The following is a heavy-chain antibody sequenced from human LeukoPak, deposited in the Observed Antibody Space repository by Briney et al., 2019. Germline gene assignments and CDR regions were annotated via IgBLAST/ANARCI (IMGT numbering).Heavy chain of an antibody. V-gene: IGHV1-46*01. J-gene: IGHJ4*02. CDR3: ARGRYYYESSGPDY. Sequence: ASVKVSCKASGYTFISFHMHWVRQAPGQGLEWMGVINPSGGSTSYAQKFQGRVTMTRDMSTSTVYMELSSLRSEDTAVYYCARGRYYYESSGPDYWGQGTLVTVSS. CDR1: GYTFISFH. CDR2: INPSGGST. D-gene: IGHD3-22*01.